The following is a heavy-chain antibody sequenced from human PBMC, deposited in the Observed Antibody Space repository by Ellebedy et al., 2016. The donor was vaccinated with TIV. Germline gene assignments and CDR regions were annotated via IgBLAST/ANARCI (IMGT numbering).Heavy chain of an antibody. V-gene: IGHV4-61*02. CDR2: IYTSGST. Sequence: LRLSXTVSGGSISSSSYYWGWIRQPAGKGLEWIGRIYTSGSTNYNPSLKSRVTMSVDTSKNQFSLKLSSVTAADTAVYYCARDYGDYPLIFDYWGQGTLVTVSS. CDR3: ARDYGDYPLIFDY. CDR1: GGSISSSSYY. D-gene: IGHD4-17*01. J-gene: IGHJ4*02.